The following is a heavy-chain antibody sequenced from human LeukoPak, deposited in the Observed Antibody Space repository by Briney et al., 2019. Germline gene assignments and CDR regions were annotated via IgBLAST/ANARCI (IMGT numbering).Heavy chain of an antibody. CDR2: IIPIYGTA. J-gene: IGHJ5*02. V-gene: IGHV1-69*13. CDR1: RGTFSNYP. CDR3: ATHTGGYNYWWFDI. Sequence: SVKVSCKASRGTFSNYPIIWVRQAPGRGLEWLGGIIPIYGTANYALMFQGRITLSAHESTATAYMELRNLTSDDTAMYFCATHTGGYNYWWFDIWGQGTLVSVSS. D-gene: IGHD5-24*01.